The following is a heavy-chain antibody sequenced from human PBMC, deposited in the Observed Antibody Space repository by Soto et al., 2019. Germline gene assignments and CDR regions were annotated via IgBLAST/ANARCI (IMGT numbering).Heavy chain of an antibody. Sequence: GASVKVSCKASGYTFTSYDINWVRQATGQGLEWMGWMNPNSGNTGYAQKFQGRVTMTRNTSISTAYMELSSLRSEDTAVFYFARWDSNYPYYYYYYGMDVWGQGTTVTVSS. CDR2: MNPNSGNT. D-gene: IGHD4-4*01. V-gene: IGHV1-8*01. J-gene: IGHJ6*02. CDR1: GYTFTSYD. CDR3: ARWDSNYPYYYYYYGMDV.